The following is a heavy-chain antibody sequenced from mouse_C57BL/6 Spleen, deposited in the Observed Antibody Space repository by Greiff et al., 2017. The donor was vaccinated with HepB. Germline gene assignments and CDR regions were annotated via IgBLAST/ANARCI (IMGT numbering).Heavy chain of an antibody. V-gene: IGHV1-50*01. CDR1: GYTFTSYW. D-gene: IGHD1-1*01. CDR2: IEPSDSYT. J-gene: IGHJ4*01. CDR3: ARRHYGYSAMDY. Sequence: QVQLQQPGAELVKPGASVKLSCKASGYTFTSYWMQWVKQRPGQGLEWIGEIEPSDSYTNSNQKFKGKATLTVDTSSSTAYMQLSSLTSEDSAVYYCARRHYGYSAMDYWGQGTSVTVSS.